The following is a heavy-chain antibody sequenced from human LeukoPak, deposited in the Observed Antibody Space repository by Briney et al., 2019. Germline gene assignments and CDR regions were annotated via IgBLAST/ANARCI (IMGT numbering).Heavy chain of an antibody. D-gene: IGHD6-13*01. CDR1: GYTLTELS. CDR3: AREEVWDSSSWYYIEG. V-gene: IGHV1-69*13. Sequence: ASVKVSCKVSGYTLTELSMHWVRQAPGQGLEWMGGIIPIFGTANYAQKFQGRVTITADESTSTAYMELSSLRSEDTAVYYCAREEVWDSSSWYYIEGWGQGTLVTVSS. J-gene: IGHJ4*02. CDR2: IIPIFGTA.